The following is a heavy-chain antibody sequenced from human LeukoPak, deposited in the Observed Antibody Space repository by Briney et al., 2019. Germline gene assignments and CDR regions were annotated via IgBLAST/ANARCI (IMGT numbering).Heavy chain of an antibody. Sequence: SETLSLTCTVSGGSISSGDYYWSWIRQPPGKGLEWIGYIYYSGSTYYNPSLKSRVTISVDTSKNQFPLKLSSVTAADTAVYYCARGGRVVPAASFDPWGQGTLVTVSS. J-gene: IGHJ5*02. CDR2: IYYSGST. D-gene: IGHD2-2*01. CDR3: ARGGRVVPAASFDP. V-gene: IGHV4-30-4*01. CDR1: GGSISSGDYY.